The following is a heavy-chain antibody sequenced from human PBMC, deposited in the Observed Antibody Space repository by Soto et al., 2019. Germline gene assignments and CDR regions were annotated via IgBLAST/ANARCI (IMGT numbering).Heavy chain of an antibody. Sequence: AAVKVSCKASGYTLTIYYMHWVRQAPGQGLEWMGIINPSGGSTSYAQKFQGRVTMTRDTSTSTVYMELSSLRSEDTAVYYCARDYYCSSTSCYSWQQMAPDYWGQGTLVTVSS. D-gene: IGHD2-2*01. J-gene: IGHJ4*02. CDR1: GYTLTIYY. CDR3: ARDYYCSSTSCYSWQQMAPDY. V-gene: IGHV1-46*01. CDR2: INPSGGST.